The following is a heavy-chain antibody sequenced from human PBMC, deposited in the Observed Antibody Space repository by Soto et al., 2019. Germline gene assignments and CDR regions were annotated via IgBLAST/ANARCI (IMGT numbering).Heavy chain of an antibody. J-gene: IGHJ5*02. Sequence: QVQLVQSGAEVKQPGSSVKVSCKASGGTFSSYAISWVRQAPGQGLEWMGGIIPIFGTANYAQKFQGRGTITADESTSTAYMELSSLRSEDTAVYYCGYSSSSDGTWFDPWGQGTLVTVSS. CDR3: GYSSSSDGTWFDP. CDR1: GGTFSSYA. D-gene: IGHD6-6*01. V-gene: IGHV1-69*01. CDR2: IIPIFGTA.